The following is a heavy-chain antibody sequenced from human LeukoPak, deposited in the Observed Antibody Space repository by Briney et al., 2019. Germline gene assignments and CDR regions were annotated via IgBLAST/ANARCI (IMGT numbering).Heavy chain of an antibody. V-gene: IGHV1-69*13. D-gene: IGHD6-6*01. CDR3: ARDSSSFLRRYYYYGMDV. J-gene: IGHJ6*02. CDR2: IIPIFGTA. CDR1: GGTFSSYA. Sequence: SVKVSCKASGGTFSSYAISWVRQAPGQGLEWMGGIIPIFGTANYAQKFQGRVTITADESTSTAYMELSSLRSEDTAVYYCARDSSSFLRRYYYYGMDVWGQGTTVTVSS.